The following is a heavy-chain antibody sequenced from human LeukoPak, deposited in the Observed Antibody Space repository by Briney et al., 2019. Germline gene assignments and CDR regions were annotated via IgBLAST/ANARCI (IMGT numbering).Heavy chain of an antibody. CDR2: IYTSGST. J-gene: IGHJ6*03. D-gene: IGHD3-22*01. CDR1: GGSISSYY. CDR3: ASSSPLRSGYPYYMDV. Sequence: SETLSLTCTVSGGSISSYYWSWIRQPAGKGLEWIGRIYTSGSTNYNPSLKSRVTMSVDTSKNQFSLKLSSVTAADTAVYYCASSSPLRSGYPYYMDVWGKGTTVTVSS. V-gene: IGHV4-4*07.